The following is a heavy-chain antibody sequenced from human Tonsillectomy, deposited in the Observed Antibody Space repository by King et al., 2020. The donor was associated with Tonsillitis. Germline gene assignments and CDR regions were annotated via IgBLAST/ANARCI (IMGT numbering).Heavy chain of an antibody. CDR2: IRSKANGYAT. CDR1: GFTFSGSA. J-gene: IGHJ4*02. D-gene: IGHD3-10*01. CDR3: TRLHYFGSGDSDF. Sequence: EVQLVESGGGLVQPGGSLKLSCTASGFTFSGSAMHWVRQASGKGLEWVGRIRSKANGYATAYAASVKGRFTISRDDSKNTAFLQMNSLKIEDTAVYYCTRLHYFGSGDSDFWGQGTLVTVSS. V-gene: IGHV3-73*02.